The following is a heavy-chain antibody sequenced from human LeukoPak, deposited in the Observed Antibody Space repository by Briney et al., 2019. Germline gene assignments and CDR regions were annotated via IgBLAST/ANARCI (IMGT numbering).Heavy chain of an antibody. Sequence: GGSLRLSCAASGFTFSSYAMSWVRQAPGKGLEWVSGIHGSGGSTYYADSVKGRFTISRDNSKNTVYLEMNSLRAEDTALYYCAKDRSLWFGELQNCGQGTLVTVSS. V-gene: IGHV3-23*01. J-gene: IGHJ4*02. CDR3: AKDRSLWFGELQN. CDR2: IHGSGGST. D-gene: IGHD3-10*01. CDR1: GFTFSSYA.